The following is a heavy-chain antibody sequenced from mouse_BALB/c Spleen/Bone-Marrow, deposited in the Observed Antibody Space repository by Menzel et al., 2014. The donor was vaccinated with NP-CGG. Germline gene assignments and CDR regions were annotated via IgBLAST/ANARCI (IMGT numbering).Heavy chain of an antibody. Sequence: DLVKPGASVKLPCKASGYSFASYWINWLKQRPGQGLEWIGRLAPGSGSTYYNEMFKGKATLTADTSSSTAYIQLSSLSSEDSAVYFCARYDYAIDYWGQGTSVTVSS. D-gene: IGHD2-3*01. CDR2: LAPGSGST. V-gene: IGHV1S41*01. J-gene: IGHJ4*01. CDR1: GYSFASYW. CDR3: ARYDYAIDY.